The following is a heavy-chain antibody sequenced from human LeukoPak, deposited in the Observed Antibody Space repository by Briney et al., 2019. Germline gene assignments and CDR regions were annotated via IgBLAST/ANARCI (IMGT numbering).Heavy chain of an antibody. J-gene: IGHJ4*02. CDR1: GGSFSGYY. V-gene: IGHV4-34*01. CDR3: ATGTGIAAAGTPYYFDY. CDR2: INHSGSI. D-gene: IGHD6-13*01. Sequence: SETLSLTCAVYGGSFSGYYWSWIRQPPGKGLEWIGEINHSGSINYNPSLKSRVTISVDTSKNQFSLKLSSVTAADTAVYYCATGTGIAAAGTPYYFDYWGQGTLVTVSS.